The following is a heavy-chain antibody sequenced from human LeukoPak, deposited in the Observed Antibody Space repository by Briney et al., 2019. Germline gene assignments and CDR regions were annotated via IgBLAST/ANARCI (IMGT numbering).Heavy chain of an antibody. CDR3: ASRYCSGGSCYGDYFDY. CDR2: MNPNSGNT. CDR1: GYTFTSYD. J-gene: IGHJ4*02. D-gene: IGHD2-15*01. V-gene: IGHV1-8*01. Sequence: GASVKVSCKASGYTFTSYDINWVRQATGQGLEWMGWMNPNSGNTGYAQKFQGRVTMTRNTSISTAYMELSSLRSEDTAVYYCASRYCSGGSCYGDYFDYWGQGTLVTVSS.